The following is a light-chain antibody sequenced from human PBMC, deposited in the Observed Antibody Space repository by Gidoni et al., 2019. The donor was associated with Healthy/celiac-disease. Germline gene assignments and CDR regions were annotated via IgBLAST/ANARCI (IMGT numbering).Light chain of an antibody. CDR3: SSYTSSSTLQGV. J-gene: IGLJ1*01. CDR1: SSDVGGYNY. V-gene: IGLV2-14*01. Sequence: QSALPQPASVSVSPGQSLTISCTGTSSDVGGYNYVSCYQQHPGKAPKLMIYEVSNRPSGVSNRFSGSKSGNTASLTISGLQAEDEADYYCSSYTSSSTLQGVFGTGTKVTVL. CDR2: EVS.